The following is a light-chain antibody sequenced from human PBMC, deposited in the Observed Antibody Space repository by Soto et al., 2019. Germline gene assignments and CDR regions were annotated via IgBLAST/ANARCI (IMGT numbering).Light chain of an antibody. CDR2: GAS. J-gene: IGKJ3*01. V-gene: IGKV3-15*01. CDR1: QSVSSN. Sequence: EIVMTQSPATLSVSPGERATLSCRASQSVSSNLAWYQQKPGQAPRLLIYGASTRATGIPARFSGSGSGTXFTLTISSLQSEDFAVYYCQQYNNWPVFTFGPGTKVDIK. CDR3: QQYNNWPVFT.